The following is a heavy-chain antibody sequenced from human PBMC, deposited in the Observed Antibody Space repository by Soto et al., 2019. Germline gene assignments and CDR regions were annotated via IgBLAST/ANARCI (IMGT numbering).Heavy chain of an antibody. CDR2: ISYDGSNK. CDR1: GFTFSSYG. CDR3: AKDSYSISSPDY. Sequence: PGGSLRLSCAASGFTFSSYGMHWVRQAPGKGLEWVAVISYDGSNKYYADSVKGRFTISRDNSKNTLYLQMNSLRAEDTAVYYCAKDSYSISSPDYWGQGP. V-gene: IGHV3-30*18. J-gene: IGHJ4*02. D-gene: IGHD6-6*01.